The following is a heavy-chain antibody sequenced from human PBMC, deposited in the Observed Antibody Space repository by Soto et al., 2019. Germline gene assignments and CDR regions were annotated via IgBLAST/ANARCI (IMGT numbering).Heavy chain of an antibody. V-gene: IGHV4-59*01. CDR2: IYYSGST. J-gene: IGHJ4*02. CDR1: GGPISSYY. Sequence: VQLQESGPGLVKPSETLSLNCTVSGGPISSYYWSWIRQSPGKGLGWIGYIYYSGSTNSNPSLKSRVTISVDTSKTQFSLELSSVTAADTAVYYCARGSSGWPPRLDYWGQGTLVTVSS. CDR3: ARGSSGWPPRLDY. D-gene: IGHD6-19*01.